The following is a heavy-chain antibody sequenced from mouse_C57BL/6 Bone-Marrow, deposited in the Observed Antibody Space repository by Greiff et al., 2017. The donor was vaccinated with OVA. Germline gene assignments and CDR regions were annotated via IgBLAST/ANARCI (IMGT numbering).Heavy chain of an antibody. J-gene: IGHJ4*01. Sequence: EVKLVESGGGLVKPGGSLKLSCAASGFTFSSYAMSWVRQTPEKRLEWVATISDGGSYTYYPDNVKGRFTISRDNAKNNLYLQMSHLKSEDTAMYYCAREDGSMDYWGQGTLVTVSS. D-gene: IGHD1-1*01. CDR2: ISDGGSYT. CDR3: AREDGSMDY. CDR1: GFTFSSYA. V-gene: IGHV5-4*01.